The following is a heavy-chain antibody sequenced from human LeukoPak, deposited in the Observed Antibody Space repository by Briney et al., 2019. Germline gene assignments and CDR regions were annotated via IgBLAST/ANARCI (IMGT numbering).Heavy chain of an antibody. CDR3: ARQGSIAAAGTPPEDYYYYYMDV. V-gene: IGHV4-59*08. CDR1: GGSTTSYF. J-gene: IGHJ6*03. D-gene: IGHD6-13*01. CDR2: IYYSVST. Sequence: SETLSLTCTVSGGSTTSYFWSWIRQPPGEGLWWMGHIYYSVSTNYNPTLKSLVTISVATSKNQFSLKLSSMTAADTAVYYCARQGSIAAAGTPPEDYYYYYMDVWGKGTTVTVSS.